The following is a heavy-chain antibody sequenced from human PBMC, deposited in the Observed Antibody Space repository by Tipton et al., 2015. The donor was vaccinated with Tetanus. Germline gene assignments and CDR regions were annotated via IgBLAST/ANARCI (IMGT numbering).Heavy chain of an antibody. CDR1: GASFSDYY. CDR3: ARAAGFLGLTHDF. V-gene: IGHV4-34*01. D-gene: IGHD2/OR15-2a*01. Sequence: TLSLTCAVYGASFSDYYWSWIRQPPGKGLEWIGSISYSGRTYYNPSLKSRVTMSVDTSKKHFSLRLRSVTAADTAVYYCARAAGFLGLTHDFWGRGTLVSVSS. CDR2: ISYSGRT. J-gene: IGHJ4*02.